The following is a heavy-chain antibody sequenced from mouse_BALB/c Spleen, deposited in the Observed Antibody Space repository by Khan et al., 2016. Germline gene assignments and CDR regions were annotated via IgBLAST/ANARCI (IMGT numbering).Heavy chain of an antibody. V-gene: IGHV3-2*02. D-gene: IGHD1-1*01. CDR2: ISYSGST. Sequence: EVQLQESGPGLVKPSQSLSLTCTVTGYSITSDYAWNWIRQFPGNKLEWMGYISYSGSTSYNPSLKSRISITRDTSKNQFFLQLNSVTTEDTATYYCARYYYGSSYFDYWGQCTTLTVSS. CDR3: ARYYYGSSYFDY. J-gene: IGHJ2*01. CDR1: GYSITSDYA.